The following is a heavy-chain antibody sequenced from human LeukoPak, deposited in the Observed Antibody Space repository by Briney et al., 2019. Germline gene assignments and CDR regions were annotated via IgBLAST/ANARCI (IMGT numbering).Heavy chain of an antibody. Sequence: PSETLSLTCIVSGGSISRSSYYWAWIRQPPGKGLEWIGSGFYSGSAYYNPSLKSRVTISVDTSKNQFSLNLSSVTAADTAVYYCARYYYDSSGYWYFDYWGQGTLVTVSS. D-gene: IGHD3-22*01. J-gene: IGHJ4*02. CDR2: GFYSGSA. V-gene: IGHV4-39*01. CDR3: ARYYYDSSGYWYFDY. CDR1: GGSISRSSYY.